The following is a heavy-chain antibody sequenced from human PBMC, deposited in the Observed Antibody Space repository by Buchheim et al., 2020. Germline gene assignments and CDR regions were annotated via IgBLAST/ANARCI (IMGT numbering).Heavy chain of an antibody. CDR3: ASGYSSSSFGGASDY. CDR1: GFTFSSYA. Sequence: EVQLLESGGGLVQPGGSLRLSCAASGFTFSSYAMSWVRQAPGKGLEWVSAISASGGSTYYADSVKGRFTISRDTSNNTLYLQMNSLRAEDTAVYYCASGYSSSSFGGASDYWGQGTL. D-gene: IGHD6-6*01. J-gene: IGHJ4*02. V-gene: IGHV3-23*01. CDR2: ISASGGST.